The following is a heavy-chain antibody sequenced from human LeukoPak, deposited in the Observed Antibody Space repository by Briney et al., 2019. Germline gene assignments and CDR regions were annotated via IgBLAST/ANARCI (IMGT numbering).Heavy chain of an antibody. Sequence: KPSETLSLTCTVSGGSISSYYWSWIRQPPGKGLEWIGYIYYSGSTNYNPSLKSRVTISVDTSKNQFSLKLSSVTAADTAVYYCARKLGVVVAATNNWFDPWGQGTLVTVSS. CDR3: ARKLGVVVAATNNWFDP. CDR2: IYYSGST. V-gene: IGHV4-59*12. CDR1: GGSISSYY. D-gene: IGHD2-15*01. J-gene: IGHJ5*02.